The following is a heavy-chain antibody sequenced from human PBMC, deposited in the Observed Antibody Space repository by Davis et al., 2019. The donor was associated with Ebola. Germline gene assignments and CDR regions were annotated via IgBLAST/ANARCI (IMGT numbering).Heavy chain of an antibody. CDR1: GGSISSYY. Sequence: MPSETLSLTCTVSGGSISSYYWSWIRQPPGKGLEWIGEINHSGSTNYNPSLKSRVTISVDTSKNQFSLKLSSVTAADTAVYYCARGSIWFGELSGWFDPWGQGTLVTVSS. D-gene: IGHD3-10*01. J-gene: IGHJ5*02. CDR3: ARGSIWFGELSGWFDP. V-gene: IGHV4-34*01. CDR2: INHSGST.